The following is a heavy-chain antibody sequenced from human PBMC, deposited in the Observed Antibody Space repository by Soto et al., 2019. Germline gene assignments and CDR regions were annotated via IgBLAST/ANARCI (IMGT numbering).Heavy chain of an antibody. CDR1: GVSISRYY. D-gene: IGHD6-19*01. V-gene: IGHV4-59*08. J-gene: IGHJ5*02. CDR2: IYYSGST. CDR3: ARTRAVWFDP. Sequence: SETLSLTCTVSGVSISRYYWSWIRQPPGKGLEWIGYIYYSGSTNYNPSLKSRVTISVDTSKNQFSLKLSSVTAADTAVYYCARTRAVWFDPWGQGTLVTVSS.